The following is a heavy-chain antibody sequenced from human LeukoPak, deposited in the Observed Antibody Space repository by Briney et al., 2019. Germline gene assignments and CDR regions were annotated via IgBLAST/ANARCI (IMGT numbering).Heavy chain of an antibody. Sequence: GSLRLSCAASGFTVSSSYMTWVRQAPGKGLEWVSVIRSGGSTVYADSVKGRFTISRDNSKNTLYLQMNSLRAEDTAVYYCANPGLAPSNYYYGMDVWGQGTTVTVSS. CDR3: ANPGLAPSNYYYGMDV. V-gene: IGHV3-53*01. CDR2: IRSGGST. CDR1: GFTVSSSY. J-gene: IGHJ6*02. D-gene: IGHD6-19*01.